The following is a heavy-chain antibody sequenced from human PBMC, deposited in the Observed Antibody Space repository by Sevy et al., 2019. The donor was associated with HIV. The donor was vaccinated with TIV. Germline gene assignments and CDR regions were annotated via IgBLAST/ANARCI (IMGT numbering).Heavy chain of an antibody. Sequence: GGSLRLSCAASGFTFSNYNMNWVRQAPGKGLEWVSYISSSSSIIYYADSVKGRFTIFRDDAKKSLYVQTNSLRAEDTAVYYCAREGGYTDQGMDVWGQGTTVTVSS. V-gene: IGHV3-48*01. CDR3: AREGGYTDQGMDV. D-gene: IGHD5-12*01. CDR2: ISSSSSII. CDR1: GFTFSNYN. J-gene: IGHJ6*02.